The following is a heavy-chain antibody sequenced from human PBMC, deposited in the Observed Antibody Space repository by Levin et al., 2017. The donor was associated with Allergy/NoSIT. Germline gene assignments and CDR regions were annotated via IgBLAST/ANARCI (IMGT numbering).Heavy chain of an antibody. CDR1: GYSFTSYW. J-gene: IGHJ4*02. CDR2: IYPGDSDT. D-gene: IGHD3-10*01. Sequence: AGGSLRLSCKGSGYSFTSYWIGWVRQMPGKGLEWMGIIYPGDSDTRYSPSFQGQVTISADKSISTAYLQWSSLKASDTAMYYCASTYGSDAPFDYWGQGTLVTVSS. CDR3: ASTYGSDAPFDY. V-gene: IGHV5-51*01.